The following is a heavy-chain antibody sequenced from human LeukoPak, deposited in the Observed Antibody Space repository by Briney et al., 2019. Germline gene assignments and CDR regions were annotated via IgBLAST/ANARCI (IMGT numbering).Heavy chain of an antibody. CDR2: ISYSGST. CDR3: ARHFDY. V-gene: IGHV4-39*01. CDR1: GASTSTSSYY. Sequence: SETLSLTCTVSGASTSTSSYYWGWIRQPPGKGLEWIGTISYSGSTSYNPSLKSRVTISADTSNNQFSLKLTSVTAADTAVYYCARHFDYWGQGTLVTVSS. J-gene: IGHJ4*02.